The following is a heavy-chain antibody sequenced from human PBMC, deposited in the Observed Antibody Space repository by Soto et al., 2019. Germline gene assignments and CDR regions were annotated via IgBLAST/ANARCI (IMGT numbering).Heavy chain of an antibody. CDR2: VSDSGSST. CDR1: GFTFSHFA. V-gene: IGHV3-23*01. J-gene: IGHJ3*02. D-gene: IGHD3-22*01. Sequence: EVQLLESGGGLIQPGGSLRLSCAASGFTFSHFAMSWVRQAPGKGLEWVSSVSDSGSSTYLADSVKGRFTISRDNSKKTMVLQMNSLRAEDTAVYYCAKGNYYESSGKNAFDMWGQGTKVTVSS. CDR3: AKGNYYESSGKNAFDM.